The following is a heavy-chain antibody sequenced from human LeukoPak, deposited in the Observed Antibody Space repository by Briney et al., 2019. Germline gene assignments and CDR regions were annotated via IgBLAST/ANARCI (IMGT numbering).Heavy chain of an antibody. J-gene: IGHJ5*02. V-gene: IGHV1-2*02. Sequence: ASVKVSCKASGYTFTGYYMHWVRQAPGQGLEWMGWINPNSGGTNYAQKFQGRVTMTRDTSISTAYMELSRLRSDDTAVYYCAREDIVVPPWFDPWGQGTLVTVS. D-gene: IGHD2-15*01. CDR3: AREDIVVPPWFDP. CDR2: INPNSGGT. CDR1: GYTFTGYY.